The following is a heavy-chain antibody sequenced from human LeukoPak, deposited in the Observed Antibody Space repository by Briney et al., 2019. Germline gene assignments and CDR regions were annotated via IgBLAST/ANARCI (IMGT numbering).Heavy chain of an antibody. CDR2: IYSGGST. J-gene: IGHJ6*03. V-gene: IGHV3-66*01. CDR1: GFTVSSNY. CDR3: AKAYSHYYMDV. D-gene: IGHD2-21*01. Sequence: GGSLRLSCAASGFTVSSNYMSWVRQAPGKGLEWVSVIYSGGSTYYADSVKGRFTISRDNSRNTLYLQMNSLRAEDTAVYYCAKAYSHYYMDVWGKGTTVTISS.